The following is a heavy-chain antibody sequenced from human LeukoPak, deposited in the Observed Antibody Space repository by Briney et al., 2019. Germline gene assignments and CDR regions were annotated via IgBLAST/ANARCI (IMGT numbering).Heavy chain of an antibody. D-gene: IGHD2/OR15-2a*01. CDR3: ARYFYSPGAFDN. V-gene: IGHV4-38-2*01. J-gene: IGHJ3*02. CDR2: INHSGTT. Sequence: SETLSLTCAVSGYSIGSGYYWGWIRQPPGKGLEWIGDINHSGTTSCNPSLKSRVTISVDTSKNQFSLKLSSVTAADTAVYYCARYFYSPGAFDNWGQGTMVTVSS. CDR1: GYSIGSGYY.